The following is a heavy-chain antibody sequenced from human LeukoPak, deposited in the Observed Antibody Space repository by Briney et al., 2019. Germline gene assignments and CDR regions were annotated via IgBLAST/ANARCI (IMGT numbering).Heavy chain of an antibody. CDR2: IYHSGST. CDR3: ARTSSTSCFFDY. D-gene: IGHD2-2*01. J-gene: IGHJ4*02. V-gene: IGHV4-30-2*01. CDR1: GGSISSGGYY. Sequence: SETLSLTCTVSGGSISSGGYYWSWIRQPPGKGLEWIGYIYHSGSTYYNPSLKSRVTISVDRSKNQFSLKLSSVTAADTAVYYCARTSSTSCFFDYWGQGTLVTVSS.